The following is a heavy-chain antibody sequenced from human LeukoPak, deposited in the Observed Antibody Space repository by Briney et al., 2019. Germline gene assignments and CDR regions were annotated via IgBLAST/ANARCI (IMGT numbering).Heavy chain of an antibody. V-gene: IGHV1-18*01. Sequence: ASVKVSCKASGYTFTSYGISWVRQAPGQGLEWMGWISAYNGNTNYAQKLQGRVTTTTGTSTSTAYMELRSLRSDDTAVYYCARDGRNYDLDYFDYWGQGTLVTVSS. J-gene: IGHJ4*02. CDR1: GYTFTSYG. CDR3: ARDGRNYDLDYFDY. D-gene: IGHD3-3*01. CDR2: ISAYNGNT.